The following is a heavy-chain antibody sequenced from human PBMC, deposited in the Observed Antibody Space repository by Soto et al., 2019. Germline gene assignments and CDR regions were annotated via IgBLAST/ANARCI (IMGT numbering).Heavy chain of an antibody. CDR3: AKVGPAAGLDY. V-gene: IGHV3-23*01. CDR2: IGSSGGTT. Sequence: SGGSLRLSCAASGFTFSNYGMSWVRQAPGKGLEWVSAIGSSGGTTYYADSVRGRFTISRDNSKNTLYLQMNSLRAEDTAVYYCAKVGPAAGLDYWGQGTLVTVSS. D-gene: IGHD6-13*01. CDR1: GFTFSNYG. J-gene: IGHJ4*02.